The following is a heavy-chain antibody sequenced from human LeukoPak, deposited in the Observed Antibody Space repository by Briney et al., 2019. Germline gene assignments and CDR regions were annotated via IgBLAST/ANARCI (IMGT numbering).Heavy chain of an antibody. D-gene: IGHD6-19*01. V-gene: IGHV3-21*01. CDR3: ARDRMDGSGWYFGY. CDR1: GFTFSSYS. J-gene: IGHJ4*02. Sequence: GGSLRLSCEASGFTFSSYSMNWVRQAPGKGLEWVSSISTSSTYIYYADSVKGRFTISRDSAKNSLYLQMNSLRAEDTAVYYCARDRMDGSGWYFGYWGQGTLVTVSS. CDR2: ISTSSTYI.